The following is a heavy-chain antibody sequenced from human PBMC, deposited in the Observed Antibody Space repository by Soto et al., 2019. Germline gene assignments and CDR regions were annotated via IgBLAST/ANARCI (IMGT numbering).Heavy chain of an antibody. V-gene: IGHV1-18*01. CDR3: ARDLPPVDC. Sequence: QVQLVQSGAEVKKPGASVKVSCKASGYTFSSYFISWVQQAPGHGLEWMGWISAYNGNTNYAQNLQGRATMTTDTPTSTDYMELRSLRSADTAVYYCARDLPPVDCWGQGTLVTVSS. CDR2: ISAYNGNT. CDR1: GYTFSSYF. J-gene: IGHJ4*02.